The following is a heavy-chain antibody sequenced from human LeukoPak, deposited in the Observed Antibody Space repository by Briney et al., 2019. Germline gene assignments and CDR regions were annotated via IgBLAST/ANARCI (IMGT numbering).Heavy chain of an antibody. CDR2: INSDGSST. CDR1: GFTFSSYW. Sequence: GGSLRLSCAASGFTFSSYWMHWVRQAPGKGLVWVSRINSDGSSTSYADSVKGRFTISRDNAKNTLYLQMNSLRAEDTAVCYCARAPGYSYGYRWGQGTLVTVSS. J-gene: IGHJ4*02. V-gene: IGHV3-74*01. CDR3: ARAPGYSYGYR. D-gene: IGHD5-18*01.